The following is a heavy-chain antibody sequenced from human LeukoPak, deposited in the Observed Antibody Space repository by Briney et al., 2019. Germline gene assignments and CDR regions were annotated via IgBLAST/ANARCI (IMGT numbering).Heavy chain of an antibody. V-gene: IGHV3-23*01. J-gene: IGHJ4*02. CDR2: ISGSGGST. D-gene: IGHD6-19*01. Sequence: GGSLRLSCAASRFTVSSNYMSWVRQAPGKGLEWVSAISGSGGSTYYADSVKGRFTISRDNSKNTLYLQMNSLRAEDTAVYYCAQKYSSADYWGQGTLVTVSS. CDR3: AQKYSSADY. CDR1: RFTVSSNY.